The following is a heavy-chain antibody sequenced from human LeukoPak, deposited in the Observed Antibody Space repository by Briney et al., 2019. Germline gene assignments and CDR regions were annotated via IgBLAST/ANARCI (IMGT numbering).Heavy chain of an antibody. CDR1: GFTFSSYS. CDR2: ISSSSSYI. V-gene: IGHV3-21*01. J-gene: IGHJ4*02. Sequence: GGSLRLSCAASGFTFSSYSMNWVRQAPGKGLEWVSSISSSSSYIYYADSVKGRFTISRDNAKNSLYLQMNSLRAEDTAVYYCARPLASTVPQGYWGQGTLVTVSS. CDR3: ARPLASTVPQGY. D-gene: IGHD4-17*01.